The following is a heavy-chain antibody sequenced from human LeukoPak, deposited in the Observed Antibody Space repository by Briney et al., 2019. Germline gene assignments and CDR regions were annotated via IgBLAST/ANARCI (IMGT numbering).Heavy chain of an antibody. CDR2: ISYDGSNK. CDR1: GFPFSSYW. Sequence: GGSLRLSCVASGFPFSSYWMTWVRQAPGKGLEWVAVISYDGSNKYYADSVKGRFTISRDNSKNTLYLQMNSLRAEDTAVYYCAKDQCSSTSCYVFDYWGQGTLVTVSS. D-gene: IGHD2-2*01. V-gene: IGHV3-30*18. J-gene: IGHJ4*02. CDR3: AKDQCSSTSCYVFDY.